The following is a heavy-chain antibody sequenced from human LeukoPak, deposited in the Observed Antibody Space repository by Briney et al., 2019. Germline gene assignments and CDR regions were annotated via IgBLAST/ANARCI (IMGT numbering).Heavy chain of an antibody. V-gene: IGHV3-21*01. CDR1: GFTFSSYS. Sequence: GGSLRLSCAASGFTFSSYSMNWVRQAPGKGLEWVSSISSSSSYISYADSVEGRFTISRDNAKNSLYLQMNSLRAEDTAVYYCARGRDGYNGAFDIWGQGTMVTVSS. D-gene: IGHD5-24*01. CDR3: ARGRDGYNGAFDI. J-gene: IGHJ3*02. CDR2: ISSSSSYI.